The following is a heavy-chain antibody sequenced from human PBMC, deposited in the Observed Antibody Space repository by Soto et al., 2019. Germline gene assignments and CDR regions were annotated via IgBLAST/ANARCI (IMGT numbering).Heavy chain of an antibody. J-gene: IGHJ4*02. Sequence: GGSLRLSCAASGFSFSNAWMSWVRQAPGKGLEWVSVIYSGGSTYYADSVKGRFTISRDNSKNTLYLQMNSLRAEDTAVYYCARICLDDSSGYYIYFDYWGQGTLVTVSS. V-gene: IGHV3-53*01. D-gene: IGHD3-22*01. CDR2: IYSGGST. CDR1: GFSFSNAW. CDR3: ARICLDDSSGYYIYFDY.